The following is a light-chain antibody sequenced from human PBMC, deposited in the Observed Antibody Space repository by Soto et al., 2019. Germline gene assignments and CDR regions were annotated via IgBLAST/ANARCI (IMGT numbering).Light chain of an antibody. CDR1: SSDVGAYNY. Sequence: QSALTQPASVSGSPGQSITISCTGTSSDVGAYNYVSWYQQHPGKAPKLMIYEVNNRPSGVSNRFSGSKSANTASLTISGLQAEDEADYYCSSHTTSSLPGIFGGGTKLTV. CDR3: SSHTTSSLPGI. J-gene: IGLJ2*01. V-gene: IGLV2-14*01. CDR2: EVN.